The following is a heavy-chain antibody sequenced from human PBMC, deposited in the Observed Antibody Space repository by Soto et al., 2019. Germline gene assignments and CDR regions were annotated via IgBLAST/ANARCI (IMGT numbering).Heavy chain of an antibody. CDR3: VRDGTKTLRDWFDP. V-gene: IGHV4-4*07. CDR2: IYATGTT. D-gene: IGHD1-1*01. J-gene: IGHJ5*02. CDR1: GAYISGFY. Sequence: SETLSLTCTVSGAYISGFYWSWIRKSAGKGLEWIGRIYATGTTDYNPSLKSRVMMSVDTSKKQFSLKLRSVTAADTAVYYCVRDGTKTLRDWFDPWGQGISVTVSS.